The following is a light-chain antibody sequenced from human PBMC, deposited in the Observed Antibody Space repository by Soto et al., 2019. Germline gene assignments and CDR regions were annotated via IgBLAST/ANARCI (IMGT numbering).Light chain of an antibody. CDR2: DAY. CDR1: QSVRGY. V-gene: IGKV3-11*01. CDR3: QQSSNWPSIT. J-gene: IGKJ5*01. Sequence: DIVLTQSPATLSFSPGERATLSCRASQSVRGYLAWYQQRPGQAPRLLIYDAYHRATGIPARFSGSGSETDFTLTISSLEPEDFAVYYCQQSSNWPSITCGQGTRLEIK.